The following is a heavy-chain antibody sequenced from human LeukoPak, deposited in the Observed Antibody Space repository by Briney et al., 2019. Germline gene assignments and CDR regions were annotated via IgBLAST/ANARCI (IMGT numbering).Heavy chain of an antibody. CDR3: ARLGARNAFDI. CDR1: GYSISSGYY. V-gene: IGHV4-38-2*01. Sequence: SETLSLTCAMSGYSISSGYYCGWVRQPPGKGLEWIGIIYHSGSTYFNPSLKSRVTISVDTSKNHLSLKVSSVTAADTAVYYCARLGARNAFDIWGQGTVVTVSS. CDR2: IYHSGST. J-gene: IGHJ3*02.